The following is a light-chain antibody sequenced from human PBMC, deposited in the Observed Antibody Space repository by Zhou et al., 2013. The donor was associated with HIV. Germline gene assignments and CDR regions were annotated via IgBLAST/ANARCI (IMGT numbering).Light chain of an antibody. CDR1: QSISDY. CDR3: HRSFNAR. J-gene: IGKJ1*01. Sequence: DIQMTQSPSSLSASIGDRVTITCRASQSISDYLNWYQQKPGNAPKVLIYAASTLQSGVPSRFSGSGSGTDFTLTINDLQPEDFATYYCHRSFNARFGLGTKVE. V-gene: IGKV1-39*01. CDR2: AAS.